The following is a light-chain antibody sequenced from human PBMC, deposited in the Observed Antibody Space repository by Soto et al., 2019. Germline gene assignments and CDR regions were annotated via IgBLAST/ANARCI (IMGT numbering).Light chain of an antibody. CDR3: CSYAGSYTWV. V-gene: IGLV2-11*01. Sequence: QSVLTQPRSVSGSPGQSVTISCTGTSSDVGGYNYVSWYQQHPGKSPKLMIYDVSKRPSGVPDRFSGSKSGITASLTISGLQAEDEAAYYCCSYAGSYTWVFGGGTKLTVL. CDR2: DVS. CDR1: SSDVGGYNY. J-gene: IGLJ3*02.